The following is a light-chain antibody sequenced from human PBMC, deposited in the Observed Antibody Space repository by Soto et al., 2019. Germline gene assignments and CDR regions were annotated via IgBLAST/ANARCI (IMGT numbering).Light chain of an antibody. CDR1: SANIGGNY. CDR3: GAWDGSLSVVL. V-gene: IGLV1-51*01. CDR2: DSD. Sequence: QSVLTQPPSVSAATGQKVTISCSGCSANIGGNYVSWYQHIPGTAPKLVIYDSDKRPSEIPDRFSGSKSGTSATLDITGLQTGDEADYYCGAWDGSLSVVLFGGGTKLTVL. J-gene: IGLJ2*01.